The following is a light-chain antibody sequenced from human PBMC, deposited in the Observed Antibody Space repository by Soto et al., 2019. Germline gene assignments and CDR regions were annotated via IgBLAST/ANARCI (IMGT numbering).Light chain of an antibody. CDR3: NSYTSSSTYV. Sequence: SVLTQPASVSGSPGHSITISCTGTSSDVGGFNYVSWYQQHPGKAPKLMIYDVTNRPSGVSYRFSGSKSGTTASLTISGLQAEDEDEYYFNSYTSSSTYVFGTGNKVTVL. CDR1: SSDVGGFNY. J-gene: IGLJ1*01. CDR2: DVT. V-gene: IGLV2-14*03.